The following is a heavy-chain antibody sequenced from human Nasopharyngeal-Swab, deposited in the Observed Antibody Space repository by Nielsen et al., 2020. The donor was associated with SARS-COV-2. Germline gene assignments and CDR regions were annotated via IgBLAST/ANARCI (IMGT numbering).Heavy chain of an antibody. Sequence: GSLRLSCTVSGGSISSSSYYWGWIRQPPGKGLEWIGSIYYSGSTYYNPSLKSRVTISVDTSKNQFSLKLSSVTAADTAVFFRARGGAVPTAWYFDLWGRGTLVTVSS. V-gene: IGHV4-39*07. J-gene: IGHJ2*01. CDR2: IYYSGST. CDR1: GGSISSSSYY. D-gene: IGHD4/OR15-4a*01. CDR3: ARGGAVPTAWYFDL.